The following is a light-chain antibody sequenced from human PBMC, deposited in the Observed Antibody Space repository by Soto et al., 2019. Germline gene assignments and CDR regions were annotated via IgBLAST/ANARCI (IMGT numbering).Light chain of an antibody. CDR1: QNINSQ. V-gene: IGKV1-39*01. Sequence: DIQMTQSPPSMSASVGDSVTITCRASQNINSQLNWYQQKPGRAPQLLIYGAFTLQSGVPSRFSGRGSGTDFTLTINSLPDEDFAYYYCQQTYIFPRTFGEGTKVEI. J-gene: IGKJ1*01. CDR2: GAF. CDR3: QQTYIFPRT.